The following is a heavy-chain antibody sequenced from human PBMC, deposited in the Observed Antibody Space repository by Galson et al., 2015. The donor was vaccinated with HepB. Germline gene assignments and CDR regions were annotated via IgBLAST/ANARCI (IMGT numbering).Heavy chain of an antibody. CDR3: AEGPSGYDSFGY. CDR1: GGTFSNHA. Sequence: SCKASGGTFSNHAISWVRQAPGQGLDWMGGIFPMFGTVNLAQKFQGRVTITADKSTSTAYMELSRLRSEDTAVYYCAEGPSGYDSFGYWGRGTLVTVSS. V-gene: IGHV1-69*06. J-gene: IGHJ4*02. D-gene: IGHD5-12*01. CDR2: IFPMFGTV.